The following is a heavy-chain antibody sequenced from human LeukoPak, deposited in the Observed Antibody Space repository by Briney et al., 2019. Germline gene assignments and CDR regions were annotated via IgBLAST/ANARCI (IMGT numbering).Heavy chain of an antibody. V-gene: IGHV3-74*01. D-gene: IGHD5-24*01. CDR2: INSDGSST. J-gene: IGHJ5*02. CDR1: GFTFSSYW. Sequence: GGPLRLSCAASGFTFSSYWMHWVRQAPGKGLVWVSRINSDGSSTSYADSVKGRFTISGDNAKNTLYLQMNSLRAEDTAVYYCAREEGDGYNWFWFDPWGQGTLVTVSS. CDR3: AREEGDGYNWFWFDP.